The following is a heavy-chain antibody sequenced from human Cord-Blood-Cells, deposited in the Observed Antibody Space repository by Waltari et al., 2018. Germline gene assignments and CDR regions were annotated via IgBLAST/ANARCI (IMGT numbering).Heavy chain of an antibody. V-gene: IGHV4-61*01. CDR3: ARDRGYCSSTSCYKGWFDP. Sequence: QVQLQESGPGLVKPSETLSLTCTVYGGSVSSGSYYWSWIRQPPGKGLEWIGYFYYSGSTNYNPSLKSRVTISVDTAKNHFSLKLSSVTAADTAVYCCARDRGYCSSTSCYKGWFDPWGQGTLVTVSS. CDR1: GGSVSSGSYY. D-gene: IGHD2-2*02. J-gene: IGHJ5*02. CDR2: FYYSGST.